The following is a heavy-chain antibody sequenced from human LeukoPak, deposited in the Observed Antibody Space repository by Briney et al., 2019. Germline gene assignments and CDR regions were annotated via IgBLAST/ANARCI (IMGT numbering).Heavy chain of an antibody. D-gene: IGHD3-3*01. J-gene: IGHJ6*03. CDR2: ISGSGGST. CDR3: AKNFRFLGYYYMDV. Sequence: GGSLRLSCAASGFTFSSYAMSWVRQALGKGLEWVSAISGSGGSTYYADSVKGRFTISRDNSKNTLYLQMNSLRAEDTAVYYCAKNFRFLGYYYMDVWGKGTTVTVSS. V-gene: IGHV3-23*01. CDR1: GFTFSSYA.